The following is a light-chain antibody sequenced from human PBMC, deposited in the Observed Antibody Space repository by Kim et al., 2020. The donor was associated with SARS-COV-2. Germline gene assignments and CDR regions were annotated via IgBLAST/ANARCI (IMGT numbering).Light chain of an antibody. V-gene: IGLV10-54*04. J-gene: IGLJ3*02. CDR1: SNNIGDQG. Sequence: QTATLSCTGNSNNIGDQGVAWPQQHQGHPPKLLSYGNNKRPSGIAERFSASRSGNAAFLTITGLQPEDEADYYCSAWDDSLKAWVFGGGTQLTVL. CDR3: SAWDDSLKAWV. CDR2: GNN.